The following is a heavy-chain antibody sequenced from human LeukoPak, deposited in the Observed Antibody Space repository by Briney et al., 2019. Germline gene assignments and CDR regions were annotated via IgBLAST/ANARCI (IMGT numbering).Heavy chain of an antibody. V-gene: IGHV1-46*01. CDR2: IDPRRGSA. J-gene: IGHJ3*02. Sequence: ASVKVSCKASGYTFTSYDINWVRQATGQGLEWMGIIDPRRGSASYARSFQGRVTMTRDMSTSILYMEMSSLRSEDTAVYYCARDNSLSGWWEGAFDIWGQGTMVTVSS. CDR3: ARDNSLSGWWEGAFDI. CDR1: GYTFTSYD. D-gene: IGHD6-19*01.